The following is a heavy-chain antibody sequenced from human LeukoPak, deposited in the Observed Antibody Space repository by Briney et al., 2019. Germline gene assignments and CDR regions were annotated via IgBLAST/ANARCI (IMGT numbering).Heavy chain of an antibody. D-gene: IGHD2-21*01. J-gene: IGHJ4*02. CDR2: IYPGDSET. Sequence: GESLNISCKSSRYSFSSFWIGWVRQIPGKGLEWMGIIYPGDSETRYSPPFQCHVPFSADKSITTAHLQWSSMKPADTAMYYCARLGDCGDTFCKDLDYWGQGTLVTVSS. CDR1: RYSFSSFW. V-gene: IGHV5-51*01. CDR3: ARLGDCGDTFCKDLDY.